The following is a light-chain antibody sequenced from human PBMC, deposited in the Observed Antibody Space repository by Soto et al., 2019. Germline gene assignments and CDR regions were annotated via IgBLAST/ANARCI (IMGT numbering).Light chain of an antibody. J-gene: IGLJ2*01. CDR2: DVS. CDR3: SSYTSSSTVV. CDR1: SSDVGGYNY. Sequence: QSALTQPASGSGSPGQSSTISCTGTSSDVGGYNYVSRYQQHPGKAPKLMIYDVSNRHSGVSNRFSGSKSGNTASLTISGLQAEDEADYYCSSYTSSSTVVFVGGTKLTAL. V-gene: IGLV2-14*01.